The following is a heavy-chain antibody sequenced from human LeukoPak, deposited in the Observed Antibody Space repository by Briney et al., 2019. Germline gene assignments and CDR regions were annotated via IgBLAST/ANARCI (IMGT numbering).Heavy chain of an antibody. CDR3: ARGGVNVAAAGFDY. D-gene: IGHD6-13*01. V-gene: IGHV3-64*01. CDR1: GFTFSSYA. CDR2: ISSNGGST. Sequence: PRGSLRLSCAASGFTFSSYAMHWVRQAPGKGLEYVSSISSNGGSTYYANSVKGRFTISRDNSKNTLYLQMGSLRAEDMAVYYCARGGVNVAAAGFDYWGQGTLVTVYS. J-gene: IGHJ4*02.